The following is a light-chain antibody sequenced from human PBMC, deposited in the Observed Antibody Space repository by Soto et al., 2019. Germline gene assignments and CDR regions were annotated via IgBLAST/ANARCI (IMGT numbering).Light chain of an antibody. CDR3: QQYNNWPWT. CDR2: DVS. Sequence: EIVMTQSPATLSVSPGERATLSCRAGQGVTTNFAWYQQKSGQSPRLLIYDVSTRATGVPARFSGTGSETDFTLTISGLQSDDSAVYFCQQYNNWPWTFGRGTKVDIK. J-gene: IGKJ1*01. CDR1: QGVTTN. V-gene: IGKV3-15*01.